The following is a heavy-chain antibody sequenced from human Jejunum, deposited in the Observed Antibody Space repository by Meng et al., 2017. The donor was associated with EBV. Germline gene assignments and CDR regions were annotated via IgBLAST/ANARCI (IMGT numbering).Heavy chain of an antibody. D-gene: IGHD7-27*01. CDR3: TRASTTGCVDF. Sequence: QRPHAAPCLSHTSQTLSHTWALYGDSVFSNSAAWNWIWQSPSRELDWLGRTFYRSMWYNHYAASVESRITISGDASKNQFSLQLHSVTPEDTAVYYCTRASTTGCVDFWGQGTLVTVFS. J-gene: IGHJ4*02. CDR1: GDSVFSNSAA. CDR2: TFYRSMWYN. V-gene: IGHV6-1*01.